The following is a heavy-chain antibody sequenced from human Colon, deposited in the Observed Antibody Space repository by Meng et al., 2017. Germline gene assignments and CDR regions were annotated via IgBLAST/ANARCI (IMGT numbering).Heavy chain of an antibody. CDR3: ARGVDWAKSGNF. CDR2: IHPSGST. J-gene: IGHJ4*02. V-gene: IGHV4-34*01. CDR1: GGSFSDYY. D-gene: IGHD3-9*01. Sequence: QGQRRQCGAGLLKPSETLSLPWAVYGGSFSDYYLTWIRQPPGKGLEWVGEIHPSGSTYYSPSLQSRVTITLDTSKNQFSLTLSSMTAADTAVYYCARGVDWAKSGNFWGQGTLVTVSS.